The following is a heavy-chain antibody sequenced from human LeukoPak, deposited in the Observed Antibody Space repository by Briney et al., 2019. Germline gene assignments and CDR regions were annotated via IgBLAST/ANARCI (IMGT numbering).Heavy chain of an antibody. CDR1: GFTFSNYN. CDR2: ISSGSSTI. J-gene: IGHJ4*02. V-gene: IGHV3-48*01. D-gene: IGHD6-13*01. Sequence: PGGSLRLSCAASGFTFSNYNMNWVRQAPGKGLEWVSYISSGSSTIYSADSVKGRFTISRDNAKNSLYLQMNSLRAEDTAVYHCARYGSSWSFDYWGQGTLVTVSS. CDR3: ARYGSSWSFDY.